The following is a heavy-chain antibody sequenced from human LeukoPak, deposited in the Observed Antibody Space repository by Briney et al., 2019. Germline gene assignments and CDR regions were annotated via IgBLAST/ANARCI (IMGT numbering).Heavy chain of an antibody. V-gene: IGHV3-21*01. J-gene: IGHJ4*02. CDR3: ARTANFAAGYYIDY. CDR1: GSTFSSYT. Sequence: GGSLRPSCAASGSTFSSYTMNWVRQAPGKGLEWVSSISGSSRHKYYADSVKGRFTISRDNAKNSLYLQMNSQRAEDTAVYYCARTANFAAGYYIDYWGQRTLVTVSS. D-gene: IGHD6-13*01. CDR2: ISGSSRHK.